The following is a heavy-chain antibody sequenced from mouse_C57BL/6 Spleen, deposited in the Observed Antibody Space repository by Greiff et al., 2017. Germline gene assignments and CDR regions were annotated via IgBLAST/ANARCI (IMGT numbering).Heavy chain of an antibody. J-gene: IGHJ3*01. D-gene: IGHD1-1*01. V-gene: IGHV14-1*01. CDR2: IDPEDGDT. CDR1: GFNIKDYY. Sequence: VQLKQSGAELVRPGASVKLSCTASGFNIKDYYMHWVKQRPEQGLEWIGRIDPEDGDTEYAPKFQGKATMTADTSSNTAYLQLSSLTSEDTAVYYCTTDYYGSSFAYWGQGTLVTVSA. CDR3: TTDYYGSSFAY.